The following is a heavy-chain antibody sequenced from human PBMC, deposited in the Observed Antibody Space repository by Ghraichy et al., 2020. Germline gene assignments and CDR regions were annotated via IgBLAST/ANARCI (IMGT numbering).Heavy chain of an antibody. CDR2: IYYTGST. D-gene: IGHD2-15*01. CDR1: GGSINSYF. V-gene: IGHV4-59*01. J-gene: IGHJ6*02. Sequence: SETLSLTCTVSGGSINSYFWSWIRQPPGKGLEWIGYIYYTGSTNQNPSLKSRATISLDTSQKQFSLKLTSVTAADTAVYFCAREGSSSYHYGLDVWGQGTTVTVSS. CDR3: AREGSSSYHYGLDV.